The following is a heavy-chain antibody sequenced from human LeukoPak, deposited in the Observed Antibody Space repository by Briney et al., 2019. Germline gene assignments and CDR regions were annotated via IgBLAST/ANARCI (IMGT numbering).Heavy chain of an antibody. V-gene: IGHV4-59*12. D-gene: IGHD3-10*01. Sequence: SETLSLTCTVSGGSMSSYYWSWIRQPPGKGLEWIGYIYYGGTTNYNPSLKSRVTISIDTSKNQFSLQLNSVTPEDTAVYYCARTLLWFGELLSFDYWGQGTLVTVSS. CDR1: GGSMSSYY. CDR3: ARTLLWFGELLSFDY. J-gene: IGHJ4*02. CDR2: IYYGGTT.